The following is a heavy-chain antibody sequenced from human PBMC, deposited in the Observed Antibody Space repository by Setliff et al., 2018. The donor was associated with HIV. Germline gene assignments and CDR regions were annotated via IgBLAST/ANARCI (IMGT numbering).Heavy chain of an antibody. CDR3: AGEGAAAGLDLDY. Sequence: ASVKVSCKVSGYTLTELSIHWVRQPPGQGLEWMGGFDPENGETIYAQNFHDRVSMTRGTSRDTTYMELSSLRSEDMAVYYCAGEGAAAGLDLDYWGQGTLVTVSS. D-gene: IGHD6-13*01. J-gene: IGHJ4*02. V-gene: IGHV1-24*01. CDR2: FDPENGET. CDR1: GYTLTELS.